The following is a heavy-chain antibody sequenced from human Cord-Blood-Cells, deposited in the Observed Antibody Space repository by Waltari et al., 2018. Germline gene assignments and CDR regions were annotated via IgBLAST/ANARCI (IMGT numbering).Heavy chain of an antibody. V-gene: IGHV4-39*07. J-gene: IGHJ3*02. CDR3: ARVVAATPAFDI. CDR1: GGSISSSSYY. D-gene: IGHD2-15*01. Sequence: QLQLQESGPGLVKPSETLSLPCTVSGGSISSSSYYWGWIRQPPGKGLEWIGSIYYSGSTYYNPSLKSRVTISVDTSKNQFSLKLSSVTAADTAVYYCARVVAATPAFDIWGQGTMVTVSS. CDR2: IYYSGST.